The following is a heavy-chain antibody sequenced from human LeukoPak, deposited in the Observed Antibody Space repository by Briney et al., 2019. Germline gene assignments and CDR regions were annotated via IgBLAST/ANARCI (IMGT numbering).Heavy chain of an antibody. CDR3: ARAPYPYGSGSHHYFDY. V-gene: IGHV3-30*04. J-gene: IGHJ4*02. D-gene: IGHD3-10*01. CDR1: GFTFSSYD. Sequence: GGSLRLSCAASGFTFSSYDMHWVRQAPGKGLEWVAVISYDGSNKFYADSVKGRFTISRDNAKNSLYLQMNSLRAEDTAVYYCARAPYPYGSGSHHYFDYWGQGTLVTVS. CDR2: ISYDGSNK.